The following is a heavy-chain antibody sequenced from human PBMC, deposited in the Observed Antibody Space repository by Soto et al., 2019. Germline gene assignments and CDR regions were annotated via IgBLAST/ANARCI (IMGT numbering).Heavy chain of an antibody. J-gene: IGHJ4*02. D-gene: IGHD3-22*01. CDR3: AGTYDSLDY. CDR1: AITFSNYY. Sequence: EVQLVESGGGLVKPGESLRLSCAASAITFSNYYMKWIRQAPGKGLEWVSSISNSGSHMFYADSVKGRFTISRDNAKNSLYLQMNSLRADDTGVYYCAGTYDSLDYWGQGTLVTVSS. V-gene: IGHV3-21*03. CDR2: ISNSGSHM.